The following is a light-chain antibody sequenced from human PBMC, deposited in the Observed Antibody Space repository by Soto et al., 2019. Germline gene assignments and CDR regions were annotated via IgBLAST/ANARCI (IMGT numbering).Light chain of an antibody. CDR2: GNS. CDR3: QSYDNSLSVFYV. V-gene: IGLV1-40*01. CDR1: SSNIGAGYD. Sequence: QSVLTQPPSVSGAPGQRVTISCTGSSSNIGAGYDVHWYQQLPGTAPKLLIYGNSNRPSGVPDRFSGSRSGTSASLAITGLQTEDVADYYCQSYDNSLSVFYVFGTGTKLTVL. J-gene: IGLJ1*01.